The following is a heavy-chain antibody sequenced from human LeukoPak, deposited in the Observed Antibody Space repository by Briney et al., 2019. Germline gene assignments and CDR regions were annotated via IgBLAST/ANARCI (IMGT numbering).Heavy chain of an antibody. Sequence: GGSLRLSCAASGITVMNNYMNWVRQAPGKGPEWVSVIYSGGNTYYADTVKGRFTISRDNSKNTLYLQMNSLRSGDTAVYYCVRESSGDAFDIWGQGTMVTVSS. J-gene: IGHJ3*02. V-gene: IGHV3-66*02. CDR1: GITVMNNY. CDR2: IYSGGNT. CDR3: VRESSGDAFDI.